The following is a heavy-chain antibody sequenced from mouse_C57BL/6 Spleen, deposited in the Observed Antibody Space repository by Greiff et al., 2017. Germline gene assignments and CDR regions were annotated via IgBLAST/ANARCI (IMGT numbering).Heavy chain of an antibody. J-gene: IGHJ4*01. CDR2: INPGSGGT. V-gene: IGHV1-54*01. CDR1: GYAFTNYL. Sequence: VQLQQSGAELVRPGTSVKVSCKASGYAFTNYLIEWVKQRPGQGLEWIGVINPGSGGTNYNEKFKGKATLTAGKSSSTAYMQLSSLTSEDSAVYFCARCPYYGSSLYYAMDYWGQGTSVTVSS. CDR3: ARCPYYGSSLYYAMDY. D-gene: IGHD1-1*01.